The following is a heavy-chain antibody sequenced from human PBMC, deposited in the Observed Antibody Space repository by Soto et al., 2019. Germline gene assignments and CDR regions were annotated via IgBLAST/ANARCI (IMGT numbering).Heavy chain of an antibody. Sequence: QAQLQESGPGLVKPSETLSLTCTVSGGSIRDYFWTWIRQPSGKGLEWIGYIYYSGRTNYNPSLKSRVSISVDTSKNHFSLQLRSVTAADTAGYYCARVGGDDFGDSGGFDYWGQGTLVTVSS. CDR1: GGSIRDYF. CDR3: ARVGGDDFGDSGGFDY. V-gene: IGHV4-59*01. CDR2: IYYSGRT. D-gene: IGHD4-17*01. J-gene: IGHJ4*02.